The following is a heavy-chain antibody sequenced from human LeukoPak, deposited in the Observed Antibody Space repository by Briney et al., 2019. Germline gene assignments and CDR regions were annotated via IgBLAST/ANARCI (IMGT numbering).Heavy chain of an antibody. D-gene: IGHD3-10*01. CDR2: ISAYNGNT. V-gene: IGHV1-18*01. CDR3: ARDRSMVRGVIRVPIFGGPGY. Sequence: ASVKVSCKASGYTFTSYGISWVRQAPGQGLEWMGWISAYNGNTNYAQKLQGRVTMTTDTSTSTAYMELRSLRSDDTAVYYCARDRSMVRGVIRVPIFGGPGYWGQGTLVTVSS. J-gene: IGHJ4*02. CDR1: GYTFTSYG.